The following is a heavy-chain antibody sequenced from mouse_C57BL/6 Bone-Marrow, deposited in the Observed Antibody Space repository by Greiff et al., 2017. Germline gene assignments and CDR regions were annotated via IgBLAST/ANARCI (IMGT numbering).Heavy chain of an antibody. D-gene: IGHD2-4*01. Sequence: QVQLQQSGAELARPGASVKMSCKASGYTFTSYTMHWVKQRPGQGLDWIGYINPSSGYTKYNQKFKDKATLTADKSSSTAYMQLSSLTSEDSAVYYCARASLYDYDCKAWFAYWGQGTLVTVSA. J-gene: IGHJ3*01. CDR2: INPSSGYT. CDR3: ARASLYDYDCKAWFAY. CDR1: GYTFTSYT. V-gene: IGHV1-4*01.